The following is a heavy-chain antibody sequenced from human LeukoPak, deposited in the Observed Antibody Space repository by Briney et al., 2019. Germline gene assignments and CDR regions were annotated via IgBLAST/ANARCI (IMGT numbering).Heavy chain of an antibody. Sequence: ASVKVSCKTSGYTFANYGISWVRQAPGQGLEWMGWISAYNGNTNYEQKLQARVTLTTDTSTSTAYMELRSLRSDDTAVYYCARDDGYGPPFPDYWGQGTLVTVSS. CDR3: ARDDGYGPPFPDY. J-gene: IGHJ4*02. V-gene: IGHV1-18*01. CDR2: ISAYNGNT. CDR1: GYTFANYG. D-gene: IGHD5-18*01.